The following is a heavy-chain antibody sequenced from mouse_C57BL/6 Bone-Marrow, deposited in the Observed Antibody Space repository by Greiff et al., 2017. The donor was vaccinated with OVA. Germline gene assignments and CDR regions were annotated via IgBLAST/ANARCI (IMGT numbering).Heavy chain of an antibody. J-gene: IGHJ2*01. Sequence: VKLVESGPGLVAPSQSLSITCTVSGFSLTSYAISWVRQPPGKGLEWLGVIWTGGGTNYNSALKSRLSISKDNSKSQVFLKMNSLQTDDTARYYCARKKGRYGNFYFDYWGQGTTLTVSS. V-gene: IGHV2-9-1*01. CDR3: ARKKGRYGNFYFDY. D-gene: IGHD2-10*02. CDR1: GFSLTSYA. CDR2: IWTGGGT.